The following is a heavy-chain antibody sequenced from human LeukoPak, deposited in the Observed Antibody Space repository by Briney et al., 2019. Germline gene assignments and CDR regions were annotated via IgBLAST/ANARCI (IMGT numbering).Heavy chain of an antibody. CDR3: ARDPGYNSFDL. CDR2: INRDGSVK. CDR1: GFNFTAFW. V-gene: IGHV3-7*01. D-gene: IGHD5-12*01. J-gene: IGHJ4*02. Sequence: AGGSLRLSCAACGFNFTAFWMSWVRQTPEKGLEVVININRDGSVKDYVVSGKVRFTIPRDNEKQSLFLEFNSLRDGDTALFSCARDPGYNSFDLWGQGPLVTVSS.